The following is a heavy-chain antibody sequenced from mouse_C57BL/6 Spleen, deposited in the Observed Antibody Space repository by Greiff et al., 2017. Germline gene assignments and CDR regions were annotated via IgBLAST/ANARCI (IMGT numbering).Heavy chain of an antibody. CDR3: ARGYYDYGVYYFDY. Sequence: EVNVVESEGGLVQPGSSMKLSCTASGFTFSDYYMACVRQVPEKGLEWVANINYDGSSTYYLDSLKSRFIISRDNAKNILYLQMSSLKSEDTATYYCARGYYDYGVYYFDYWGQGTTLTVSS. CDR2: INYDGSST. J-gene: IGHJ2*01. CDR1: GFTFSDYY. D-gene: IGHD2-4*01. V-gene: IGHV5-16*01.